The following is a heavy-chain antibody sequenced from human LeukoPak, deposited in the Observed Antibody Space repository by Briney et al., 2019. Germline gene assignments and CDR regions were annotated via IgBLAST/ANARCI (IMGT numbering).Heavy chain of an antibody. D-gene: IGHD2-2*01. Sequence: SVKVSCKASGGTFSSYAISWVRQAPGQGLEWMGRIIPILGIANYAQKFQVRVTITADKSTSTAYMELSSLRSEDTAVYYCARHCSSTSCPIDYWGQGTLVTVSS. CDR2: IIPILGIA. J-gene: IGHJ4*02. CDR1: GGTFSSYA. CDR3: ARHCSSTSCPIDY. V-gene: IGHV1-69*04.